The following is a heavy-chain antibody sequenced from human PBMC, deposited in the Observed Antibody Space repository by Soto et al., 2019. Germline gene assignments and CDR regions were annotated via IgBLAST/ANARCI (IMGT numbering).Heavy chain of an antibody. CDR2: IFSNDEK. Sequence: QVTLKESGPVLVKPTETLTLTCTVFGFSLKNARVGMTWIRQPPGKALEWLAVIFSNDEKSYSTSLKSRLTISKDTSKSQVVLTMSNLDPLDTGTYFCARTLQQLHYYAMDVWGQGTTVTVSS. CDR1: GFSLKNARVG. CDR3: ARTLQQLHYYAMDV. J-gene: IGHJ6*02. D-gene: IGHD6-13*01. V-gene: IGHV2-26*01.